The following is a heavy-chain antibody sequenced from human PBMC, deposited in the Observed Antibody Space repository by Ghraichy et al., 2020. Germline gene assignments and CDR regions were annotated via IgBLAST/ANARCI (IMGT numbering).Heavy chain of an antibody. CDR3: ARDFRWDQV. Sequence: LSLTCAASGFTFSSYGMHWVRQAPGKGLEWVAVIWYDGSNKYYADSVKGRFTISRDNSKNTLYLQMNSLRAEDTAVYYCARDFRWDQVWGQGTLVTVSS. CDR1: GFTFSSYG. CDR2: IWYDGSNK. J-gene: IGHJ4*02. D-gene: IGHD1-26*01. V-gene: IGHV3-33*01.